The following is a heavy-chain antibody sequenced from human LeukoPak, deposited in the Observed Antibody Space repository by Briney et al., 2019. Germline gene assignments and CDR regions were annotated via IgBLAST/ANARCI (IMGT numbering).Heavy chain of an antibody. CDR1: GFTFSSYS. Sequence: GGSLRLSCAASGFTFSSYSMSWVRQAPGKGLEWVSYISSSSSTIYYADSVKGRFTISRDNAKNSLYLQMNSLRAEDTAVYYCASSQCTSCYLIDYWGQGTLVTVSS. CDR3: ASSQCTSCYLIDY. J-gene: IGHJ4*02. D-gene: IGHD2-2*01. V-gene: IGHV3-48*01. CDR2: ISSSSSTI.